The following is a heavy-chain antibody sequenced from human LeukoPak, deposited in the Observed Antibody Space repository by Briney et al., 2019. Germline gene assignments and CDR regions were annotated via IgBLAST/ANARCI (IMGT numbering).Heavy chain of an antibody. CDR3: AKEAMIWFGLNWFDP. Sequence: SGGSLRLSCAASGFTFRSYAMSWVRQAPGKGLEWVSAISGSGGSTYYADSVKGRFTISRDNSKNTLYLQMNSLRAEDTAVYYCAKEAMIWFGLNWFDPWGQGTLVTVSS. CDR2: ISGSGGST. CDR1: GFTFRSYA. D-gene: IGHD3-10*01. J-gene: IGHJ5*02. V-gene: IGHV3-23*01.